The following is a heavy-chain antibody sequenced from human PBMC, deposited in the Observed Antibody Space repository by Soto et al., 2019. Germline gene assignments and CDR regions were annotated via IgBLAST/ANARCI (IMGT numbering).Heavy chain of an antibody. CDR1: GYTLTDLS. V-gene: IGHV1-24*01. J-gene: IGHJ6*02. CDR3: TSIQRIDV. D-gene: IGHD2-2*01. CDR2: FEPEYGQP. Sequence: AGKVSCTVSGYTLTDLSIPWVRQAPGKGLEWMGGFEPEYGQPKYAHKLQGRVTMTEDTSTDTAYMELSSLTYEDTAVYYCTSIQRIDVWAQGTTVTASS.